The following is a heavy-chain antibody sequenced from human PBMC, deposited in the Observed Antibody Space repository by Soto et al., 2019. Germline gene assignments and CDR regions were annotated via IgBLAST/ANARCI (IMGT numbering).Heavy chain of an antibody. V-gene: IGHV3-20*04. CDR3: ARGGSYPSGSYYYGMDV. CDR2: INWNGGST. Sequence: EVQLVESGGGVVRPGGSLRLSCAASGFTFDDYGMSWVRQAPGKGLEWVSGINWNGGSTGYADSVKGRFTISRDNAQNSLDLQMNSLRAEDTALYYCARGGSYPSGSYYYGMDVWGKGSTVTVSS. J-gene: IGHJ6*04. CDR1: GFTFDDYG. D-gene: IGHD1-26*01.